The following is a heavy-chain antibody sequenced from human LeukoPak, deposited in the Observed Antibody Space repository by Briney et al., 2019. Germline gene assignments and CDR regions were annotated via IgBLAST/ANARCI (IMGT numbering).Heavy chain of an antibody. J-gene: IGHJ3*02. D-gene: IGHD5-18*01. Sequence: GSLRLSCAASGFTFSSYGMHWVRHAPGKGLEWVAVISYDGSNKYYADSVKGRFTISRDNSKNTLYLQMNSLRAEDTAVYYCAKDLDLCSYGYGLGAFDMWGQGTMVTVS. V-gene: IGHV3-30*18. CDR2: ISYDGSNK. CDR3: AKDLDLCSYGYGLGAFDM. CDR1: GFTFSSYG.